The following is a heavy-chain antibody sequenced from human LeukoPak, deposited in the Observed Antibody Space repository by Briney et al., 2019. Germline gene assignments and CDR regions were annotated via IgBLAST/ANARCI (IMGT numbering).Heavy chain of an antibody. D-gene: IGHD3-3*02. CDR1: GFTIGTAW. Sequence: GGSLRLSCVRSGFTIGTAWMSWVRQAPGKGLEWLGHIKSEGEGATTDYAAPAKGRFAISRDDSKNMIYLQMSSLKIDDTAIYYCIAHFPYFYGFDVWGKGTTVTVSS. CDR2: IKSEGEGATT. J-gene: IGHJ6*04. V-gene: IGHV3-15*01. CDR3: IAHFPYFYGFDV.